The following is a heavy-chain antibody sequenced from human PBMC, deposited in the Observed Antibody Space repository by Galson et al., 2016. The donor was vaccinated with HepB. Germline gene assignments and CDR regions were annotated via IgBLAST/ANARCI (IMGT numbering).Heavy chain of an antibody. V-gene: IGHV1-8*02. CDR1: GYSFTNYH. J-gene: IGHJ6*02. CDR2: MNPNSGNT. CDR3: ARGVVCYGDRCTYTGMDV. Sequence: SCKASGYSFTNYHINWVRQATGQGLEWLGWMNPNSGNTLYAQKFQGRVTMTSDTSISTAYTELSSLTSEDTAIYYCARGVVCYGDRCTYTGMDVWGQGTTVTVSS. D-gene: IGHD2-21*02.